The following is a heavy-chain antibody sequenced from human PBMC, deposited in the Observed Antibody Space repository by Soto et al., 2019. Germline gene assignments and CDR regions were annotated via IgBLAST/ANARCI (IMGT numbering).Heavy chain of an antibody. Sequence: EVQLVESGGGLVQPGGSLRLSCAASGFTFSSYAMHWVRQAPGKGLEYVSAISRNGGITYYANSVRGRFTISRDNSQTPLPLQMGSLRAADMAVYYCPRRQGVLPSAGLDVWGQGTTVTVSS. CDR3: PRRQGVLPSAGLDV. CDR2: ISRNGGIT. V-gene: IGHV3-64*01. J-gene: IGHJ6*02. D-gene: IGHD3-16*01. CDR1: GFTFSSYA.